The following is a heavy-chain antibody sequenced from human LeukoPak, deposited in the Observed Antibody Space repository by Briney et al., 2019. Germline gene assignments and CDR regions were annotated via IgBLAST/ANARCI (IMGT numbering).Heavy chain of an antibody. Sequence: PGGSLRLSCAASGFTFSDYSMNWVRQAPGKGLEWVSSISSSGSTIYYADSVKGRFTISRDNAKNSLYLQMNSLRAEDTAVYYCAREIDEYSGYDWGQGTLVTVSS. D-gene: IGHD5-12*01. CDR1: GFTFSDYS. CDR2: ISSSGSTI. J-gene: IGHJ4*02. V-gene: IGHV3-48*04. CDR3: AREIDEYSGYD.